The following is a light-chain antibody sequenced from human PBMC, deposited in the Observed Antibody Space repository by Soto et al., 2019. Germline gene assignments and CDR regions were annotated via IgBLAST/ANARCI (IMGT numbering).Light chain of an antibody. CDR1: SSNIGAGYD. J-gene: IGLJ1*01. Sequence: QSVLTQPPSVSGAPGQRVTISCTGSSSNIGAGYDVHWYQQLPGTAPKLLIYGNSNRPSGVPDRFSGSKSGTSAYLAITGLQAEDEADYYCQSYDSSLGGSYVFGTGTKVTVL. CDR3: QSYDSSLGGSYV. V-gene: IGLV1-40*01. CDR2: GNS.